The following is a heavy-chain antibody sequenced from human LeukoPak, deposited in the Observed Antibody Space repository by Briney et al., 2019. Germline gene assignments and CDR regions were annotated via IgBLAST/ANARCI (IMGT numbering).Heavy chain of an antibody. V-gene: IGHV3-21*04. CDR2: ISSSSSYI. Sequence: GGSLRLSCAASGFTFSSYGMNWVRQAPGKGLEWVSSISSSSSYIYYSDSLKGRFTISRDNAKSSLYLQMNSLRDEDTAVYSCARGGVDYYGSGTYYLMYYFDYWGQGAVVTVSS. CDR1: GFTFSSYG. J-gene: IGHJ4*02. D-gene: IGHD3-10*01. CDR3: ARGGVDYYGSGTYYLMYYFDY.